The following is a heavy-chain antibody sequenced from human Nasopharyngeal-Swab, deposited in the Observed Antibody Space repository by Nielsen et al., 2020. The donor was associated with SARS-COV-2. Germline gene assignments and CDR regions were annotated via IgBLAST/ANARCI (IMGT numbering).Heavy chain of an antibody. J-gene: IGHJ4*02. D-gene: IGHD4-23*01. Sequence: GSLRLSCKGSGYNFTSYWIGWVRQMPGKGLEWMGIIYPADSDTRYSPSFQGQVTSSVDKSINTAYLQWSSLKASDTAMYYCATMTTVVTAFDYWGQGTLVTVSS. CDR1: GYNFTSYW. V-gene: IGHV5-51*01. CDR2: IYPADSDT. CDR3: ATMTTVVTAFDY.